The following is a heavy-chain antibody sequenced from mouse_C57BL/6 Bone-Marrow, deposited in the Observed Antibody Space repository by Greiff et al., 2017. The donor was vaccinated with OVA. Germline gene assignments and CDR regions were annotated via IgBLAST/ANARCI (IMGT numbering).Heavy chain of an antibody. CDR3: ARRDYYAMDY. CDR2: ISSGGSYT. J-gene: IGHJ4*01. Sequence: DVMLVESGGDLVKPGGSLKLSCAASGFTFSSYGMSWVRQTPDKRLEWVATISSGGSYTYYPDSVKGRFTISRGNAKNTLYLQMSSLKSEDTAMYYCARRDYYAMDYWGQGTSVTVSS. CDR1: GFTFSSYG. V-gene: IGHV5-6*02.